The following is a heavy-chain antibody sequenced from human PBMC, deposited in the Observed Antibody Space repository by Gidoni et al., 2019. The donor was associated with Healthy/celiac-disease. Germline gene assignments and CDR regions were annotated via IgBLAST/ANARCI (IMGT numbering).Heavy chain of an antibody. J-gene: IGHJ5*02. V-gene: IGHV4-34*01. Sequence: QVQLQQWGAGLLKPSETLSLTCAVYGGSFSGYYWSWIRQPPGKGLEWIGEINHSGSTNYNPSLKSRVTISVDTSQNQFSLTLSSVSAASPAVSYFARGVNIVLVPAAINNWFYPWGQGTLVTVSS. CDR2: INHSGST. D-gene: IGHD2-2*01. CDR1: GGSFSGYY. CDR3: ARGVNIVLVPAAINNWFYP.